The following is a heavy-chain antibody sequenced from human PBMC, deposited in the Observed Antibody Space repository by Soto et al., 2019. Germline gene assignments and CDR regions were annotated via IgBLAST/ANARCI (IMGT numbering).Heavy chain of an antibody. D-gene: IGHD1-20*01. CDR2: ITSSSSYI. V-gene: IGHV3-21*01. CDR1: GFTFSSYS. CDR3: ARGDNTDYYGMDV. Sequence: GSLRLFCAASGFTFSSYSMKGVRQAPGKGLEWVSYITSSSSYIYYADSVKGRFTISRGNAKNSLYLQMNSLRAEDTAVYYCARGDNTDYYGMDVWGQGTTVTVSS. J-gene: IGHJ6*02.